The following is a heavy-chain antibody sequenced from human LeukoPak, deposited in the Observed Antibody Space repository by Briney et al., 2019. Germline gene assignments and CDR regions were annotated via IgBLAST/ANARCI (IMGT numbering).Heavy chain of an antibody. CDR1: GFAFSTYW. Sequence: GGSLRLSCAASGFAFSTYWRKWVPQAPGKGLEWVASIKDDGSANYYVDSVKGRFTISRDNAKNSLYLRMNSLRVEDTAVYYCARQKSGVAVAGPGDHWGQGTLVTVSS. D-gene: IGHD6-19*01. J-gene: IGHJ4*02. CDR3: ARQKSGVAVAGPGDH. V-gene: IGHV3-7*01. CDR2: IKDDGSAN.